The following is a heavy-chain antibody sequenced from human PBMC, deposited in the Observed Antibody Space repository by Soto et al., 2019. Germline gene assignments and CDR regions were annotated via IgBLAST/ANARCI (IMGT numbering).Heavy chain of an antibody. CDR1: GFTFSEDY. CDR3: ARDFGMDV. Sequence: LRLSCSASGFTFSEDYMSWVRQVPGKGLEWVSYISHSGSTTDYVDSVKGRFTISRDNVNKLLFLQMNSLRADDTAVYYCARDFGMDVWGHGITVTVSS. CDR2: ISHSGSTT. V-gene: IGHV3-11*01. J-gene: IGHJ6*02.